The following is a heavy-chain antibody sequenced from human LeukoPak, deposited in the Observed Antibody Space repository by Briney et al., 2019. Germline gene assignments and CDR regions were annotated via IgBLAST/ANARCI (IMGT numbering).Heavy chain of an antibody. Sequence: GGSLRLSCAASGFTFSSYEMNWVRQAPGKGLEWVSYISSSGSTIYYADSVKGRLTISRDNAKNSLYLQMNSLRAEDTAVYYCARGGYSSSWYDGKGNWFDPWGQGTLVTVSS. J-gene: IGHJ5*02. CDR2: ISSSGSTI. D-gene: IGHD6-13*01. V-gene: IGHV3-48*03. CDR1: GFTFSSYE. CDR3: ARGGYSSSWYDGKGNWFDP.